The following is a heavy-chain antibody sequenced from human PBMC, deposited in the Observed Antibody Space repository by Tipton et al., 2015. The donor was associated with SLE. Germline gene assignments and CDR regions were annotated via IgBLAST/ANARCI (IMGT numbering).Heavy chain of an antibody. V-gene: IGHV4-61*09. D-gene: IGHD1-26*01. CDR3: ARHYGSRYVDY. Sequence: TLSLTCTVSCGSISSSSYYWSWIRQPPGKGLEWIGYIYTSGSTNYNPSLKSRVTISVDTPKNQFSLKLSSVTAADTAVYYCARHYGSRYVDYWGQGTLVTVSS. J-gene: IGHJ4*02. CDR2: IYTSGST. CDR1: CGSISSSSYY.